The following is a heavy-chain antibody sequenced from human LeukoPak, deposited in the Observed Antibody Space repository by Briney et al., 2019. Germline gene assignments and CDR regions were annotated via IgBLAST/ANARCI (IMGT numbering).Heavy chain of an antibody. CDR1: GLTFSDYR. D-gene: IGHD1-26*01. CDR3: ARDKPSGSYAGFDY. CDR2: IGRSDTYI. J-gene: IGHJ4*02. V-gene: IGHV3-21*01. Sequence: GGSLRISCAASGLTFSDYRMNWVRQAPGKGLEWVSVIGRSDTYIYYADSVKGRFTISRDNAKNSLYLQMNSLRAEDTAVYYCARDKPSGSYAGFDYWGQGTLVTVSS.